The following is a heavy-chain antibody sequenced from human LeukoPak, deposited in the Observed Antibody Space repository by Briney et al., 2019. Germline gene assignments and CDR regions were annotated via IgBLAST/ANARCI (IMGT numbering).Heavy chain of an antibody. J-gene: IGHJ4*02. CDR1: GGSFSGYY. CDR2: INHSGIT. Sequence: SETLSLTCAVYGGSFSGYYWSWIRQPPGKGLEWIGEINHSGITNYNPSLKSRVTISVDTSKNQFSLKLSSVTAADTAVYYCSRERVLRYWGQGTLVTVSS. V-gene: IGHV4-34*01. CDR3: SRERVLRY.